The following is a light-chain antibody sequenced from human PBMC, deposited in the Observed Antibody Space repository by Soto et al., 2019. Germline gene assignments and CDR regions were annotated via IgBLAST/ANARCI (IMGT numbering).Light chain of an antibody. CDR2: GAS. CDR3: QPYGSSPT. V-gene: IGKV3-20*01. CDR1: QSVSSSY. Sequence: EIVLTQSPGTLSLSPGERATLSCRASQSVSSSYLAWYQQKPGQAPRLLIYGASSRATGIPDRFSGSGSGTDFTLTISRLEPEDFSVYYRQPYGSSPTFGQGPKVEIK. J-gene: IGKJ1*01.